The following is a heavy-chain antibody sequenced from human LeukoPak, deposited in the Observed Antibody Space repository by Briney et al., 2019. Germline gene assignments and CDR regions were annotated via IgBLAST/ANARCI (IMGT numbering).Heavy chain of an antibody. CDR3: ARHPFATPFDY. CDR1: GDSVSGVY. Sequence: SETLSLTCTVSGDSVSGVYWSWIRQPPGKGLEWIGYVYYSGDTNYNPSLKSRVTMSLDTSKNQVTLRLSSVTAADTAVYYCARHPFATPFDYWGRGTLLTVSS. V-gene: IGHV4-59*08. J-gene: IGHJ4*02. CDR2: VYYSGDT. D-gene: IGHD2-15*01.